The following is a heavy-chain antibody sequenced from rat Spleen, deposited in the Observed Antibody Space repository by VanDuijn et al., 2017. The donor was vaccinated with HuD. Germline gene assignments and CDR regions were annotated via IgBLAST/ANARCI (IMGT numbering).Heavy chain of an antibody. CDR1: GFTFSDYD. CDR3: SKGMGLTN. Sequence: EVQLVESGGGLVQPGRSLNLSCAASGFTFSDYDMAWIRQAPTKGLEWVTTISYDGGSTNYRDSVKGRFTISRDNAENTVYLQINSLRSEDTATYYCSKGMGLTNWGQGVMVTVSS. V-gene: IGHV5-29*01. J-gene: IGHJ2*01. D-gene: IGHD1-9*01. CDR2: ISYDGGST.